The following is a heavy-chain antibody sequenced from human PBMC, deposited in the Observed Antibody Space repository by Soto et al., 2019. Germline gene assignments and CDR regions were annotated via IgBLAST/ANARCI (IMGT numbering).Heavy chain of an antibody. V-gene: IGHV2-5*02. CDR2: IYWDDSK. Sequence: QITLKESGPPLVKPTQTLTLTCTFSGFSLTTDWVGVGWIRQPPGEALEWLAVIYWDDSKTYRPSLESRLTITKDTSKNQVALTMPNIDSLDTATYYCAHAYGGRSPYWGQGTLVTVSS. J-gene: IGHJ4*02. CDR1: GFSLTTDWVG. CDR3: AHAYGGRSPY. D-gene: IGHD1-26*01.